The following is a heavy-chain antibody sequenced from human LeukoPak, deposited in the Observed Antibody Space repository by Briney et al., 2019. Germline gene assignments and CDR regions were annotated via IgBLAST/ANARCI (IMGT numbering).Heavy chain of an antibody. J-gene: IGHJ3*02. CDR2: INHSGST. V-gene: IGHV4-34*01. D-gene: IGHD6-6*01. CDR1: GGSFSGYY. Sequence: SETLSLTCAVYGGSFSGYYWSWIRQPPGKGLEWIGEINHSGSTNYNPSLKSRVTISVDTSKNQFSLKLSSVTAADTAVYYCARGSIAVRALDIWGQGTMVTVSS. CDR3: ARGSIAVRALDI.